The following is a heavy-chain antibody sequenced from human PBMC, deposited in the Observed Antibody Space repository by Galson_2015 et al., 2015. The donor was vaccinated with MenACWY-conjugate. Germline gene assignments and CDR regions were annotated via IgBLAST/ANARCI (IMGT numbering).Heavy chain of an antibody. V-gene: IGHV2-5*02. CDR2: IYWDDDK. Sequence: PALVKPTQTLTLTCTFSGFSLSTSGVGVGWIRQPPGKALEWLALIYWDDDKRYSPSLKSRLTITKDTSKNQVVLTMTNMDPVDTATYYGAHSPPSYYYDSGSLYNWFDPWGQGTLVTVSS. CDR1: GFSLSTSGVG. D-gene: IGHD3-10*01. CDR3: AHSPPSYYYDSGSLYNWFDP. J-gene: IGHJ5*02.